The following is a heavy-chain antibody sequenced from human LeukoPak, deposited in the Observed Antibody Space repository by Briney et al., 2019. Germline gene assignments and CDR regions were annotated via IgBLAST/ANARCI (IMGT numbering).Heavy chain of an antibody. Sequence: SETLSLTCTVSGGSISSYYWSWIQQPPGKGLEWIGYIYTSGSTNYNPSLKSRVTISVDTSKNQFSLKLSSVTAADTAVYYCARQLWGDYWGQGTLVTVSS. J-gene: IGHJ4*02. CDR1: GGSISSYY. D-gene: IGHD5-18*01. CDR2: IYTSGST. V-gene: IGHV4-4*09. CDR3: ARQLWGDY.